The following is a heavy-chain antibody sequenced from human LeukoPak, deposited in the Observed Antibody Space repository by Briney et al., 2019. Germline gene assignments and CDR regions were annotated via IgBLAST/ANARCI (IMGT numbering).Heavy chain of an antibody. CDR2: INPNSGGT. CDR1: GYTFTGYY. CDR3: SRERDIWFDP. V-gene: IGHV1-2*02. Sequence: GASVKVSCKASGYTFTGYYMHWVRQAPGQGLEWMGWINPNSGGTNYAQKFQGRVTMTRHTSISPAYMELRRLRSHDTAVHYYSRERDIWFDPWRQGTLVTVSS. J-gene: IGHJ5*02.